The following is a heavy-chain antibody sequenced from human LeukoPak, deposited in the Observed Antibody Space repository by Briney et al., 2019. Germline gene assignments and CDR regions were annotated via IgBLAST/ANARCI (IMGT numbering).Heavy chain of an antibody. CDR3: ASLNGRFDP. V-gene: IGHV3-21*01. J-gene: IGHJ5*02. CDR2: ISTSSSYI. CDR1: GFTFSSYT. D-gene: IGHD2-8*01. Sequence: GGSLRLSCAASGFTFSSYTMNWVRQAPGKGLEWVSFISTSSSYIYYADSVKGRFTISRDNAKNSLFLQMNSLRAEDTAVYYCASLNGRFDPWGQGTLVTVSS.